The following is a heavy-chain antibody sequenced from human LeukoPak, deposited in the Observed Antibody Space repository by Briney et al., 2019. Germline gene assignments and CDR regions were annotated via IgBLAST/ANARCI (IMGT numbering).Heavy chain of an antibody. CDR2: IYYSWST. J-gene: IGHJ6*02. D-gene: IGHD3-16*01. V-gene: IGHV4-39*01. Sequence: PSETLSLTCTVSGGSISSSSYYWGWIRQPPGKGLEWIGSIYYSWSTYYNPYLNSRVTISVDTSKNQFSLKLSSVPAADSAVYYCARRASRFGNYYYYGMDVWGQGTTVTVSS. CDR1: GGSISSSSYY. CDR3: ARRASRFGNYYYYGMDV.